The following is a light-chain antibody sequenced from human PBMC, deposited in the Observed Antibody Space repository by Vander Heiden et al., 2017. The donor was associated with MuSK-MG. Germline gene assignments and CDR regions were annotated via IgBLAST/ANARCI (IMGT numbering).Light chain of an antibody. CDR3: SSYTSSSTLGV. V-gene: IGLV2-14*01. CDR2: DVS. J-gene: IGLJ1*01. Sequence: QSALTQPASVSVSPGQSITISCTGTNSDVGGYNYVSWYQQHPGKAPKLMIYDVSNRPSGVSKRFSGSKSGNTASLTISGLQAEDEADYYCSSYTSSSTLGVFGTGTKVTVL. CDR1: NSDVGGYNY.